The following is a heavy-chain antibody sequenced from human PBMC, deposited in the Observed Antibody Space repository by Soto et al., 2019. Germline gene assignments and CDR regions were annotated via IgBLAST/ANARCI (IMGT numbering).Heavy chain of an antibody. CDR3: ARARTYYDILTGRDRDWFDP. Sequence: PSETLSLTCTVSGGSISSYYWSWIRQPPGKGLEWIGYIYYSGSTNYNPSLKSRVTISVDTSKNQFSLKLSSVTAADTAVYYCARARTYYDILTGRDRDWFDPWGQGTMVTV. J-gene: IGHJ5*02. V-gene: IGHV4-59*01. CDR1: GGSISSYY. D-gene: IGHD3-9*01. CDR2: IYYSGST.